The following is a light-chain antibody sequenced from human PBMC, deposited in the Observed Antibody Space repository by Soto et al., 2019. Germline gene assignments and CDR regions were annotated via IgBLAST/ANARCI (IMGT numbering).Light chain of an antibody. Sequence: EIGLTQSPASLSSLPGEWASLSCRASQAVNPRLAWYQHKPGQAPRLLIYLTSNRATGIPARFSGSGSGTDFTLTISSLEPEDSAVYYCHQRQSWPRTLGQGTKVDNK. J-gene: IGKJ1*01. CDR2: LTS. CDR1: QAVNPR. V-gene: IGKV3-11*01. CDR3: HQRQSWPRT.